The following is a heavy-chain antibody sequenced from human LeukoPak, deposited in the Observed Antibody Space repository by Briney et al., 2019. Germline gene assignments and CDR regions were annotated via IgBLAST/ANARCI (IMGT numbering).Heavy chain of an antibody. CDR2: NTYFGSA. D-gene: IGHD5-12*01. CDR1: GGSVSSNSNY. CDR3: ARDTPGGYDFWWFDP. V-gene: IGHV4-61*01. Sequence: SETLSLTCTVSGGSVSSNSNYWSWIRQPPGKGPEWIGYNTYFGSASYNPSLKSRVTISVDTSKNQFSLKLSSVTAADTAVYYCARDTPGGYDFWWFDPWGQGTLVTVSS. J-gene: IGHJ5*02.